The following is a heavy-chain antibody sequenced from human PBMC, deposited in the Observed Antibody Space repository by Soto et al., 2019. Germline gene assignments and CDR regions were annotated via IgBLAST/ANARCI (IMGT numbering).Heavy chain of an antibody. J-gene: IGHJ5*02. CDR1: GGNFSSNG. CDR3: AGAPDSTWYNWLDP. Sequence: SVKVSCKAPGGNFSSNGIRWVRQAPGQGLELMGGIIPTFGTTNYAHKFRGRVTITADESTGTAYMELSSLRSDDTAVYYCAGAPDSTWYNWLDPCGQGTLVTVYS. CDR2: IIPTFGTT. V-gene: IGHV1-69*13. D-gene: IGHD4-4*01.